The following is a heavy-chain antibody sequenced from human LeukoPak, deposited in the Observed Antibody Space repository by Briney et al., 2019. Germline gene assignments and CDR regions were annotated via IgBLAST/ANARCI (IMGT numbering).Heavy chain of an antibody. J-gene: IGHJ6*03. D-gene: IGHD3-22*01. V-gene: IGHV4-34*01. CDR2: INHSGST. CDR3: ARDSRWTGYYDSSGYYNPLSFNYYYYMDV. Sequence: PSETLSLTCAVYGGSFSGYYWSWIRQPPGKGLEWIGEINHSGSTNYNPSLKSRVTMSVDTSKNQFSLKLSSVTAADTAVYYCARDSRWTGYYDSSGYYNPLSFNYYYYMDVWGKGTTVTISS. CDR1: GGSFSGYY.